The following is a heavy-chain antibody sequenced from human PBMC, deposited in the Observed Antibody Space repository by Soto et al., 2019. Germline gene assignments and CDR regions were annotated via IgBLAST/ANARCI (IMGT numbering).Heavy chain of an antibody. CDR3: ARLGRTIAVAGPDAFDI. J-gene: IGHJ3*02. V-gene: IGHV5-10-1*01. D-gene: IGHD6-19*01. Sequence: PGESLKISCKGSGYSFTSYWISWVRQMPGKGLEWMGRIDPSDSYTNYSPSFQGHVTISADKSISTAYLQWSSLKASDTAMYYCARLGRTIAVAGPDAFDIWGQGTMVT. CDR2: IDPSDSYT. CDR1: GYSFTSYW.